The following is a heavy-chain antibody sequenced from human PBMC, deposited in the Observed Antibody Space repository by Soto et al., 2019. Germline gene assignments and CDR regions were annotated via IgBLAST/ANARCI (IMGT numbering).Heavy chain of an antibody. CDR3: ATRATGGWSSDWVY. V-gene: IGHV1-18*01. CDR2: ISAYNGNT. Sequence: GASVKVSCKASGYTFTSYGISWVRQAPGQGLEWMGWISAYNGNTNYAQKLQGRVTMTTDTSTSTAYMELRSLRSDDTAVYYCATRATGGWSSDWVYWGQGTLVTVSS. CDR1: GYTFTSYG. J-gene: IGHJ4*02. D-gene: IGHD6-19*01.